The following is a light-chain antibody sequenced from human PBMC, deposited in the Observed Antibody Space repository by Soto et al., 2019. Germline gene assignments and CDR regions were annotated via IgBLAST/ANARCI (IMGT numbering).Light chain of an antibody. Sequence: EIVLTQSPATLFLSPGERATLSCRASQSVSSYLAWYQQKPGQAPRLLIYDASNRATGIPARFSGSGSGTDFTLTISSLEPEDFAVYYCQQRSNWPLLYTFGQGTKLEIK. V-gene: IGKV3-11*01. CDR1: QSVSSY. CDR2: DAS. CDR3: QQRSNWPLLYT. J-gene: IGKJ2*01.